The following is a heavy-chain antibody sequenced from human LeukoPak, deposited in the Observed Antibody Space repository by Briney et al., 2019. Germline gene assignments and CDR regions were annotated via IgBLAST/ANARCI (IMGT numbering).Heavy chain of an antibody. V-gene: IGHV3-49*04. Sequence: GRSLRLSCTASGFTFGEYAMGWVRQAPGKGLEWVSFIRGRVYGGTTEYAVSVKGRFTISRDDSKSIAYLQMNSLKIEDTAVYYCFKYSSSSVDYWGQGTLVTVSS. J-gene: IGHJ4*02. D-gene: IGHD6-13*01. CDR2: IRGRVYGGTT. CDR1: GFTFGEYA. CDR3: FKYSSSSVDY.